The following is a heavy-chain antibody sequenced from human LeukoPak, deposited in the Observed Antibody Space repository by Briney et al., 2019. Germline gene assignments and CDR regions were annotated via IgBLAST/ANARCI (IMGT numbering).Heavy chain of an antibody. D-gene: IGHD3-3*01. CDR3: ARDYDFWSGYYPDDI. V-gene: IGHV3-21*01. CDR2: ISSSSSYI. J-gene: IGHJ3*02. Sequence: GGSLRLSCAASGFTFRSYSMNWVRQAPGKGLEWVSSISSSSSYIYYADSVKGRFTISRDNAKNSLYLQMNSLRAEDTAVYYCARDYDFWSGYYPDDIWGQGTMVTVSS. CDR1: GFTFRSYS.